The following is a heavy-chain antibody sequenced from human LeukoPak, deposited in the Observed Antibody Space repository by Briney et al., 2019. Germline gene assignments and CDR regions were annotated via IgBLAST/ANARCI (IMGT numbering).Heavy chain of an antibody. Sequence: GGSLRLSCAASRFTFSSYWMSWVRQAPGKGLEWVANIKQDGSEKYYVDSVKGRFTISRDNAKNSLYLQMNSLRAEDTAVYYCARGVRVFDYWGQGTLVTVSS. V-gene: IGHV3-7*01. CDR2: IKQDGSEK. J-gene: IGHJ4*02. CDR1: RFTFSSYW. CDR3: ARGVRVFDY.